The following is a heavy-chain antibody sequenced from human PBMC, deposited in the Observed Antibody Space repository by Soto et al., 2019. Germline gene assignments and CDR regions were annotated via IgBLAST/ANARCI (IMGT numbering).Heavy chain of an antibody. J-gene: IGHJ6*02. CDR2: IYYNGST. CDR1: GGSISGYY. CDR3: ARGVGYYYYGMDV. Sequence: SETLSLTYSVSGGSISGYYWSWIRQPPGKGLEWIGYIYYNGSTIYNPSLNSRVTISVDTSKNQFSLKLSSVTAADTAVYYCARGVGYYYYGMDVWGQGTTVTVSS. V-gene: IGHV4-59*01.